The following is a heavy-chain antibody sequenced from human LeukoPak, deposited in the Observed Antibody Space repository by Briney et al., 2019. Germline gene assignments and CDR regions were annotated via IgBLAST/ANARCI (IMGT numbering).Heavy chain of an antibody. CDR3: ARDLSSSWYGGLFYY. CDR1: GGTFSSCA. D-gene: IGHD6-13*01. Sequence: ASVKVSCKASGGTFSSCAISWVRQAPGQGLEWMGGIIPIFGTANYAQKFQGRVTITTDESTSTAYMELSSLRSEDTAVYYCARDLSSSWYGGLFYYWGQGTLVTVSS. CDR2: IIPIFGTA. J-gene: IGHJ4*02. V-gene: IGHV1-69*05.